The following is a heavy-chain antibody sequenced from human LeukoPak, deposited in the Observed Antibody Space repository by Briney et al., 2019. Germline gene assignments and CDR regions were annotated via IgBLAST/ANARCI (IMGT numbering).Heavy chain of an antibody. CDR1: GFTFSSYA. CDR2: ISGSGGST. CDR3: AKAPYSSSWYVLCDY. V-gene: IGHV3-23*01. D-gene: IGHD6-13*01. Sequence: GGSLRLSCAASGFTFSSYAMSWVRQAPGKGLEWVSAISGSGGSTYYADSVKGRFTISRDDSKNTLYLQMNSLRAEDTAVYYCAKAPYSSSWYVLCDYWGQGTLVTVSS. J-gene: IGHJ4*02.